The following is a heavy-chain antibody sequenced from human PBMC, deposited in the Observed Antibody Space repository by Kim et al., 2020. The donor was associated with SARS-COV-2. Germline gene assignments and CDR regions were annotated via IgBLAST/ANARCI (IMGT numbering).Heavy chain of an antibody. Sequence: VKGRFTNSRENSKNTRYLQMNSLRAEDTAVYYCAKDSRQWRRFGASWDYWGQGTLVTVSS. V-gene: IGHV3-23*01. CDR3: AKDSRQWRRFGASWDY. D-gene: IGHD5-12*01. J-gene: IGHJ4*02.